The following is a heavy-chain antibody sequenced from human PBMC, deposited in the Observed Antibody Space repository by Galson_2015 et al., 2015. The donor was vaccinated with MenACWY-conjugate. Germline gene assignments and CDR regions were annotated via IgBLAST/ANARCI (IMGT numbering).Heavy chain of an antibody. CDR3: ARELGWLQFDY. CDR1: GFTFSNYW. D-gene: IGHD5-24*01. J-gene: IGHJ4*02. Sequence: SLRLSCAASGFTFSNYWMCWVRQAPGKGLEWVANIKEDGSNKYYVDSVKGRFTISRDNAKNTLYLQMNSLRAEDTAVYYCARELGWLQFDYWGQGTLVTVSS. V-gene: IGHV3-7*03. CDR2: IKEDGSNK.